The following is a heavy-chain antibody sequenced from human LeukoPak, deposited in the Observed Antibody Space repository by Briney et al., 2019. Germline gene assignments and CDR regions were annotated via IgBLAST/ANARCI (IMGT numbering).Heavy chain of an antibody. V-gene: IGHV3-15*01. J-gene: IGHJ6*02. CDR2: IKSKTDCGTT. CDR1: GFTFSNAW. Sequence: PGGSLRLSCAASGFTFSNAWMTWVRQAPGKGLEWVGRIKSKTDCGTTDYAAPVKGRFNITRDDSKNMLYLQMNSLKTEDTAVYYCTTGYSYGHWSRDVWGQGTTVTVFS. D-gene: IGHD5-18*01. CDR3: TTGYSYGHWSRDV.